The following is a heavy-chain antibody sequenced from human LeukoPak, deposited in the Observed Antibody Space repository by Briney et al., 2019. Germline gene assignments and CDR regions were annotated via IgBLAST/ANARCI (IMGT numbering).Heavy chain of an antibody. Sequence: PGGSLRLSCAASGFSFSTNAMAWVRQAPGKGLEWVSGVSRNGDNTYYAGPVQGRFTISRDNSKNTLYLQMNSLRAEDTAVYYCAEGYYGSGSYSVFDYWGQGTLVTVSS. V-gene: IGHV3-23*01. CDR2: VSRNGDNT. D-gene: IGHD3-10*01. CDR3: AEGYYGSGSYSVFDY. CDR1: GFSFSTNA. J-gene: IGHJ4*02.